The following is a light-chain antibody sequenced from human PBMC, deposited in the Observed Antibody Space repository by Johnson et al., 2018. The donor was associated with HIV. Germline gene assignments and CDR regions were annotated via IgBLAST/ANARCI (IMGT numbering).Light chain of an antibody. CDR1: SSNIGNNY. Sequence: QSVLTQPPSVSAAPGQKVTISCSGSSSNIGNNYVSWYQQLPGTAPKLLIYDNNKRPSGIPDRFSGSKSGTSATLGITGLQTGDEADYYCGTWDSSLSAPGEVFGTGTKVTVL. J-gene: IGLJ1*01. CDR3: GTWDSSLSAPGEV. V-gene: IGLV1-51*01. CDR2: DNN.